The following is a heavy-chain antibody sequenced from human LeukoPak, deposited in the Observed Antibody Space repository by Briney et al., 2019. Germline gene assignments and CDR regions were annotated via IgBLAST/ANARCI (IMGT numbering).Heavy chain of an antibody. CDR1: GGTFSSYA. CDR3: ASSYCGGDCYSDY. CDR2: IIPIFGIA. D-gene: IGHD2-21*02. V-gene: IGHV1-69*13. Sequence: GASVKVSCKASGGTFSSYAISWVRQAPGQGLEWMGGIIPIFGIANYAQKFQGRVTITADESTSTAYMELSSLRSEDTAVYYCASSYCGGDCYSDYWGQGTLVTVSS. J-gene: IGHJ4*02.